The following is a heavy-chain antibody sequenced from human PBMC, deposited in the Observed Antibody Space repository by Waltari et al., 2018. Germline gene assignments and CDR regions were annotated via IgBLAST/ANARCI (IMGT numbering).Heavy chain of an antibody. CDR1: GFTFSDYS. CDR2: ISGSGGTI. CDR3: ARPAAAATGDFDY. D-gene: IGHD6-13*01. Sequence: QVQLVESGGGLVKPGGSLRLSCAASGFTFSDYSMSWIRQAPGKGLEWVSYISGSGGTIYYADSVKGRFTISRDNAKNSLYLQINSLRAEDTAVYYCARPAAAATGDFDYWGQGTLVTVSS. V-gene: IGHV3-11*04. J-gene: IGHJ4*02.